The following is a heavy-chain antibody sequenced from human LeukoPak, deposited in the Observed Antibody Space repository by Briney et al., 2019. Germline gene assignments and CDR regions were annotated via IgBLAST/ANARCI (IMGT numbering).Heavy chain of an antibody. Sequence: SETLSLTCAVSGYSISSGYYWGWIRQPPGKGLEWIGSIYHSGSTYYNPSLKSRVTISVDTSKNQFSLKLSSVTAADTAVYYCARLRVVTEAFDIWGQGTVVTVSS. CDR1: GYSISSGYY. CDR3: ARLRVVTEAFDI. J-gene: IGHJ3*02. CDR2: IYHSGST. D-gene: IGHD4-23*01. V-gene: IGHV4-38-2*01.